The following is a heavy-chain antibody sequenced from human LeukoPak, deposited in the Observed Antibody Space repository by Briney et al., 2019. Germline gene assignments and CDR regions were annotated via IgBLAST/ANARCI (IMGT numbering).Heavy chain of an antibody. D-gene: IGHD4-17*01. Sequence: PGGSLRLSCAASGFTFSSYWMHWVRQAPGKGLEWVALIWYDGSNKEYAESVKGRFTISRDNSKNTLYLQMNSLRDEDTAVYYCTRYGDYDDAFDIWGQGTVVTVSS. CDR3: TRYGDYDDAFDI. CDR2: IWYDGSNK. J-gene: IGHJ3*02. V-gene: IGHV3-33*08. CDR1: GFTFSSYW.